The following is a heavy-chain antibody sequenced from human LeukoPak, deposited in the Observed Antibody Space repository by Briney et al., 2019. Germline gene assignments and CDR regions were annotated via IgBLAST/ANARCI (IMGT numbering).Heavy chain of an antibody. J-gene: IGHJ6*03. CDR1: GGSISSYY. V-gene: IGHV4-59*07. Sequence: PSDTLSLTCTVSGGSISSYYWSWIRQPPGQGLEPIGYIHYSGSTNYNPSLKSRFTIPLDTYKHQFSVNLNSVTAADTAVYDWVRATSGQRRDGYNFSLYYYMDVWGTGTTVTVSS. CDR2: IHYSGST. CDR3: VRATSGQRRDGYNFSLYYYMDV. D-gene: IGHD5-24*01.